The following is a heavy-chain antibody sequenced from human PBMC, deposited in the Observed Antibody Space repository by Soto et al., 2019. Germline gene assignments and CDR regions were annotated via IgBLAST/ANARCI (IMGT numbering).Heavy chain of an antibody. Sequence: SETLSLTCTVSGGSISSSSYYWGWIRQPPGKGLEWIGSVYYSGSTYDNPPLKSRITLSVDRSKNQFSLKLTSVTAADTAVYYCARLLYDSRGYYYFDYWGQGTLVTVSS. D-gene: IGHD3-22*01. CDR3: ARLLYDSRGYYYFDY. J-gene: IGHJ4*01. CDR2: VYYSGST. V-gene: IGHV4-39*01. CDR1: GGSISSSSYY.